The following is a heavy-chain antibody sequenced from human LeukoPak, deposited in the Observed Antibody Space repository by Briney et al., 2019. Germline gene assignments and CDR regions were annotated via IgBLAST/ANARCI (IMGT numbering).Heavy chain of an antibody. V-gene: IGHV4-59*08. CDR1: GVSMTTYY. Sequence: SETLSPTCTVSGVSMTTYYWSWIRQPPGKGLEWIGYIFYSGSTNYNPSLKGRVTLSVDTSKNQFSLRLSSVTAADTAVYYCARLQFGSGDYHEVDYWGQGTLVTVSS. D-gene: IGHD3-22*01. CDR3: ARLQFGSGDYHEVDY. J-gene: IGHJ4*02. CDR2: IFYSGST.